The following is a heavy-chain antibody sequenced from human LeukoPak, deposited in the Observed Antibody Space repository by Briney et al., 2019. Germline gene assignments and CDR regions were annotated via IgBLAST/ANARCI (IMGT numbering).Heavy chain of an antibody. CDR1: GGSFSAYY. J-gene: IGHJ6*03. CDR3: ARSTTVTTPYYYYYMDV. D-gene: IGHD4-17*01. V-gene: IGHV4-59*10. Sequence: SETLSLTCAVYGGSFSAYYWSWIRQPAGKGLEWIGRIYTSGSTNYNPSLKSRVTMSVDTSKNQFSLKLSSVTAADTAVYYCARSTTVTTPYYYYYMDVWGKGTTITISS. CDR2: IYTSGST.